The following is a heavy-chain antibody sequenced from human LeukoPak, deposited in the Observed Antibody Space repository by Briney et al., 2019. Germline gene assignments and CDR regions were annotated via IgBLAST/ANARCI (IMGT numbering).Heavy chain of an antibody. D-gene: IGHD1-26*01. CDR3: AKRDTTY. J-gene: IGHJ4*02. CDR2: ITDSGGNT. V-gene: IGHV3-23*01. CDR1: RFTLSNYW. Sequence: GGSLRLSCAASRFTLSNYWMSWVRQAPGKGLEWVSAITDSGGNTYHADSVEGRFTISRDNSKNTLYLQMNSLRAEDTAIYYCAKRDTTYWGQGTLVTVSS.